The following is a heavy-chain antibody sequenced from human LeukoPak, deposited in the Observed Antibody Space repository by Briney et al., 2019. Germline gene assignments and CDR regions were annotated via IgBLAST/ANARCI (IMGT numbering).Heavy chain of an antibody. D-gene: IGHD4/OR15-4a*01. V-gene: IGHV3-23*01. CDR1: GFTFNNYG. J-gene: IGHJ5*02. CDR3: ARDLGAP. CDR2: ISGSGGST. Sequence: PGGSLRLSCAASGFTFNNYGMSWVRQAPGKGLEWVSGISGSGGSTYYADSVKGRFTISRDNSKNTLYLQMNSLRAEDTAVYYCARDLGAPWGQGTLVTVSS.